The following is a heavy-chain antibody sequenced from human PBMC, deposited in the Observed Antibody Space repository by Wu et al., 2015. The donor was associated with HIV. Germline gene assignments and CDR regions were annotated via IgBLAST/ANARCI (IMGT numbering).Heavy chain of an antibody. Sequence: QVQLQESDPRLVKPSETLSLSCTVSGGYISDHYWSWIRQPPGQGLEWIGYIYYSGSTKYNPSLKSRVTISLDTPKEQFSLKLSSVTAADTAIYYCARQSCSGDSCYLPLDSWGQGTLVTVSS. V-gene: IGHV4-59*08. CDR2: IYYSGST. J-gene: IGHJ4*02. CDR3: ARQSCSGDSCYLPLDS. CDR1: GGYISDHY. D-gene: IGHD2-15*01.